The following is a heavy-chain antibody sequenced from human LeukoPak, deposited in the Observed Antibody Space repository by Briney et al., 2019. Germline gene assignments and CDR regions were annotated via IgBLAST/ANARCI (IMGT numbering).Heavy chain of an antibody. CDR3: ARVARRPNYYDSSGYYFARGNQFDY. V-gene: IGHV3-7*03. Sequence: GGSLRLSCVASGFTFGKYWMSWVRQAPGKGLEWVANIKLDGSEKNYVDSVKGRFTISRDNTKNSLYLQMNSLRSEDTAVYYCARVARRPNYYDSSGYYFARGNQFDYWGQGTLVTVSS. CDR1: GFTFGKYW. D-gene: IGHD3-22*01. CDR2: IKLDGSEK. J-gene: IGHJ4*02.